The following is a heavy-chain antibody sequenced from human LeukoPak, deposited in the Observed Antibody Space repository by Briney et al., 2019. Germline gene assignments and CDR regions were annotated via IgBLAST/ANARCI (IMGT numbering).Heavy chain of an antibody. J-gene: IGHJ5*02. CDR3: ARDLTGYYYGSGLGWFDP. V-gene: IGHV4-4*02. Sequence: PSGTLSLTCAVSGGSISSTNWWSWVRQPPGKGLEWIGYIYYSGSTNYNPSLKSRVTISVDTSKNQFSLKLSSVTAADTAVYYCARDLTGYYYGSGLGWFDPWGQGTLVTVSS. CDR2: IYYSGST. CDR1: GGSISSTNW. D-gene: IGHD3-10*01.